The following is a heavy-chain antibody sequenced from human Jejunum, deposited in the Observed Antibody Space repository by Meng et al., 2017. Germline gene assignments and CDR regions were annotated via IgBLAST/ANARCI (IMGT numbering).Heavy chain of an antibody. J-gene: IGHJ4*02. D-gene: IGHD6-13*01. CDR3: ARLANSSPDY. CDR2: IYYSGTT. Sequence: QLQLQESGPGLVKPSETLSLTCTVSGGSISSSSYYWGWIRQPPGKGLEWIGSIYYSGTTYYNPSLQSRVTISIDTSKNQFSMRLTSVTATDTSVYYCARLANSSPDYWGRGTLVTVSS. V-gene: IGHV4-39*01. CDR1: GGSISSSSYY.